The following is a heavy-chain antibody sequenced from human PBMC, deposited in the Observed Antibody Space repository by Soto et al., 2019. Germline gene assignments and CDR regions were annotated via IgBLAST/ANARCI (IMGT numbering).Heavy chain of an antibody. V-gene: IGHV3-53*01. Sequence: GGSLRLSCAASGFIVSDYYMSWVRQTPGKGLEWVSVIYSGGNTYYADSVKGRFTISRDNSKNTLYLQMNSLRVEDTALYYCARGRFDSDGYYFDDWGQGTLVTVSS. J-gene: IGHJ4*02. CDR2: IYSGGNT. D-gene: IGHD3-22*01. CDR3: ARGRFDSDGYYFDD. CDR1: GFIVSDYY.